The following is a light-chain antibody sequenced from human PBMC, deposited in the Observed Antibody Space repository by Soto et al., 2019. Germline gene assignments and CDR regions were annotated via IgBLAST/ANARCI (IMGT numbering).Light chain of an antibody. J-gene: IGLJ3*02. CDR1: SGHSSYA. Sequence: QSVLTQSPSASASLGASVKLTCTLSSGHSSYAIAWHQQQPEKGPRYLMKLNSDGSHSKGDGIPDRFSGSSSGAERYLTISSLQSEDEADCYCQTWGTGLWVFGGGTQLTVL. CDR2: LNSDGSH. CDR3: QTWGTGLWV. V-gene: IGLV4-69*01.